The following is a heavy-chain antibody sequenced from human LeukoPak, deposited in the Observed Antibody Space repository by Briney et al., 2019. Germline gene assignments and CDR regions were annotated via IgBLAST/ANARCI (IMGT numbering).Heavy chain of an antibody. CDR3: ARPSSSPGSSSHFDY. V-gene: IGHV3-23*01. D-gene: IGHD6-6*01. CDR1: GFTFSSSA. Sequence: GGSLRLSCPAAGFTFSSSAMSWVRQAPGKGLEWVSNISGSGSGGSTFYADSVKGRFTISRDNSKNTLYLQVNSLRAEDTAVYYCARPSSSPGSSSHFDYWGQGTLVTVSS. J-gene: IGHJ4*02. CDR2: ISGSGSGGST.